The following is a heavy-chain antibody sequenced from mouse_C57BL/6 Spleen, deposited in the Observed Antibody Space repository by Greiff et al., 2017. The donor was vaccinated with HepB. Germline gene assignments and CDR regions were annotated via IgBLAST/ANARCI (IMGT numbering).Heavy chain of an antibody. D-gene: IGHD5-5*01. Sequence: QVQLKESGPELVKPGASVKISCKASGYAFSSSWMNWVKQRPGKGLEWIGRIYPGDGDTNYNGKFKGKATLTADKSSSTAYMQLSSLTSEDSAVYFCASEDYRFAYWGQGTLVTVSA. J-gene: IGHJ3*01. CDR3: ASEDYRFAY. CDR1: GYAFSSSW. CDR2: IYPGDGDT. V-gene: IGHV1-82*01.